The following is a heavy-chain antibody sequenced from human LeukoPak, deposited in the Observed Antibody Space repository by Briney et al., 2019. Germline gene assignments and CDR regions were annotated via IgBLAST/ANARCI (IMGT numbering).Heavy chain of an antibody. D-gene: IGHD6-6*01. CDR1: GYTFTGYY. V-gene: IGHV1-2*04. Sequence: ASVKVSCKAFGYTFTGYYMHWVRQAPGQGLEWMGWINPNSGGTNYAQKFQGWVTMTRDTSISTAYMELSRLRSDDTAVYYCAYSSSSNYFDYWGQGTLVTVSS. CDR3: AYSSSSNYFDY. J-gene: IGHJ4*02. CDR2: INPNSGGT.